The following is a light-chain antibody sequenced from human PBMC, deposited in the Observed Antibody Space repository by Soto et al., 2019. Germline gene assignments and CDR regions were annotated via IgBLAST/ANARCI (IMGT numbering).Light chain of an antibody. CDR3: LLSYSGTYWV. CDR1: TGAVTSGNY. J-gene: IGLJ3*02. Sequence: QAVVTQEPSLTVSPGGTVTLTCGSSTGAVTSGNYPYWFQKKPGQAPRTLIYDTTNKQSWTPARFSGSLLGGKAALTLAGAQTVDEADYSCLLSYSGTYWVFGGGTKLTV. CDR2: DTT. V-gene: IGLV7-46*01.